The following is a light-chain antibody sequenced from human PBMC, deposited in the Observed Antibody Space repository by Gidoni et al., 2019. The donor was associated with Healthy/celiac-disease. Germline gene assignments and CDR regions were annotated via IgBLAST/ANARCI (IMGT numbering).Light chain of an antibody. Sequence: DIQMTQSPYTLSASVGDRVTITCRASQSMSSWLAWYQQKPVKAPKLLIYDASSLESGVPSRFSGSGSGTEFTLNISSLQPDDFATYYCQQYNSPITFGQGTRLEIK. CDR2: DAS. V-gene: IGKV1-5*01. CDR3: QQYNSPIT. CDR1: QSMSSW. J-gene: IGKJ5*01.